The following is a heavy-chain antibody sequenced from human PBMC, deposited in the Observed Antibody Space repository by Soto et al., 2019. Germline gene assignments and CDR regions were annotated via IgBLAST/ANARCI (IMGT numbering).Heavy chain of an antibody. Sequence: GGSLRLSCAASGFTFSSYWMSWVRQAPGKGLEWVANIKQDGSEKYYVDSVKGRFTISRDNAKNSLYLQMNSLRAEDTAVYYCARDYNSPATQQAPGSAFDIWGQGTMVTVSS. D-gene: IGHD2-15*01. CDR3: ARDYNSPATQQAPGSAFDI. CDR2: IKQDGSEK. J-gene: IGHJ3*02. V-gene: IGHV3-7*01. CDR1: GFTFSSYW.